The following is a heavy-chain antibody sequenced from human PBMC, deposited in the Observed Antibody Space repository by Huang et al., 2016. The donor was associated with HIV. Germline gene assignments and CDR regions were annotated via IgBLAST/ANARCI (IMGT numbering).Heavy chain of an antibody. V-gene: IGHV3-30-3*01. CDR3: ASSDRGYAVWELRVGWGAFDI. CDR2: ISYDGSNK. CDR1: GFTFSSYA. J-gene: IGHJ3*02. D-gene: IGHD1-26*01. Sequence: QVQLVESGGGVVQPGRSLRLSCAASGFTFSSYAMHWVRQAPGKGLEWVAVISYDGSNKDYADSVKGRCTISRDNSKNTLYLQMNSLRAEDTAVYYCASSDRGYAVWELRVGWGAFDIWGQGTMVTVSS.